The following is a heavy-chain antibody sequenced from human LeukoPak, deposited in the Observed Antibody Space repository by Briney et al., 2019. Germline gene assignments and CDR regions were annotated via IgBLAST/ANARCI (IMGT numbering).Heavy chain of an antibody. D-gene: IGHD1-26*01. V-gene: IGHV4-59*01. Sequence: SETLSLTCTVSGDSMSSYYWSWIRQPPGKGLEWIAYIFYSGSTSYNPSLKSRVAISMNTSRNQFSLKLSSGTAADTAVYYCARGPGGGRYPDAFAIWGQGTMVTVSS. CDR1: GDSMSSYY. CDR2: IFYSGST. J-gene: IGHJ3*02. CDR3: ARGPGGGRYPDAFAI.